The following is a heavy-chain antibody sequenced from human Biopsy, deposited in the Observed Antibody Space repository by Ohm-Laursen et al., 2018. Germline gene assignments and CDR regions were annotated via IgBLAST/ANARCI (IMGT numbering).Heavy chain of an antibody. V-gene: IGHV4-39*02. CDR2: IFYRGST. D-gene: IGHD3-22*01. CDR3: ARDYDTSGYYYVS. Sequence: SGTLSLTCTVSGGSISNNNYYWGWIRQPPGKGLEWIGSIFYRGSTHYKPSLKSRVNISVDTSKNHFSLKLNSVTAADTAVYYCARDYDTSGYYYVSWGQGTLVTVSS. J-gene: IGHJ5*02. CDR1: GGSISNNNYY.